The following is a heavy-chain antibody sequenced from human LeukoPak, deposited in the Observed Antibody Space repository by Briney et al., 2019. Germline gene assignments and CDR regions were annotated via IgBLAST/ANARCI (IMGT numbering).Heavy chain of an antibody. J-gene: IGHJ4*02. V-gene: IGHV5-51*01. Sequence: GESLKISCQGSGYSFSNYWIGWVRQMPGKGLEWMGIIYPGDSDTRYSPSFQGQVTMSADKSISTAYLQWSSLKASDTAIYYCARGGSGFGSPRPFDYWGQGTLVTVSS. D-gene: IGHD1-26*01. CDR2: IYPGDSDT. CDR1: GYSFSNYW. CDR3: ARGGSGFGSPRPFDY.